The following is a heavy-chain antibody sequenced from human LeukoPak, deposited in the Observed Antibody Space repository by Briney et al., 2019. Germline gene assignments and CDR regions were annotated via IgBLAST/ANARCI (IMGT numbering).Heavy chain of an antibody. J-gene: IGHJ5*02. D-gene: IGHD3-3*01. CDR1: GFTFGNYD. V-gene: IGHV3-23*01. Sequence: SGGSLRLSCAVSGFTFGNYDMTWVRQAPGKGLEWVSGISGSHYNTYYADSVKGRFTISRDNAKNSLYLQMNSLRAEDTAVYYCARDDDFWSPGWFDPWGQGTLVTVSS. CDR3: ARDDDFWSPGWFDP. CDR2: ISGSHYNT.